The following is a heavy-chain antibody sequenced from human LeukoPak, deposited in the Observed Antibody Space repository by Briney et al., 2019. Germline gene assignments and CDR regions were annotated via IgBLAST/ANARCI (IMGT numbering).Heavy chain of an antibody. J-gene: IGHJ4*02. Sequence: ASVKVSCKASGYTFTSYDISWVRQAPGQGPEWMGRISAYTGNTNYAQKLQGRVTMTTDTSTRTAYMELRSLRSDDTAVYFCAREYYDYYEGFDYWGQGTLVTVSS. CDR3: AREYYDYYEGFDY. CDR2: ISAYTGNT. D-gene: IGHD3-22*01. CDR1: GYTFTSYD. V-gene: IGHV1-18*01.